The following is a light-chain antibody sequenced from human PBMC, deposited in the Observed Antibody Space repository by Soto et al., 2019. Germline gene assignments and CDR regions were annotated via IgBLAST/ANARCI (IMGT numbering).Light chain of an antibody. CDR3: AAWDARLSTWV. CDR2: TNN. V-gene: IGLV1-47*02. J-gene: IGLJ3*02. CDR1: SSNIGSDY. Sequence: QSVLTQPPSASGTPGQRVTISCSGSSSNIGSDYVYWYQQLPGTAPKLLIYTNNQRPSGVPDRFSGSKSGTSASLAISGLLSEDEADYWCAAWDARLSTWVFGGGTKLTVL.